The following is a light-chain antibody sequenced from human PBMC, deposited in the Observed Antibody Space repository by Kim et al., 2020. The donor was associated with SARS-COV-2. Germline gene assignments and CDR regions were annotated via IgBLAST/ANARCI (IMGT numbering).Light chain of an antibody. Sequence: DIQMTQFPSSLSESVGDRVTITCRASQGISNNLAWYQQKPGKVPKLLIYAASTLHSGVPSRFSGSGSGTDFTLTISSLQPEDVATYYCQKYNIAPHTFGQGTKVDIK. CDR3: QKYNIAPHT. CDR1: QGISNN. J-gene: IGKJ1*01. V-gene: IGKV1-27*01. CDR2: AAS.